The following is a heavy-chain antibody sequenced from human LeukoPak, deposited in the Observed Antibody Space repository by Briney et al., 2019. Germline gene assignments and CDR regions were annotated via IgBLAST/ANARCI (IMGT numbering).Heavy chain of an antibody. J-gene: IGHJ5*02. CDR1: GGSISSYY. V-gene: IGHV4-59*01. CDR3: ARETHGVSWFDP. Sequence: SETLSLTCTVSGGSISSYYWSWIRQPPGKGLEWIGYIYYSGSTNYNPSPKSRVTISVDTSKTQFSLKLSSVTAPDTAVYYCARETHGVSWFDPSGQGTLVTVSS. CDR2: IYYSGST.